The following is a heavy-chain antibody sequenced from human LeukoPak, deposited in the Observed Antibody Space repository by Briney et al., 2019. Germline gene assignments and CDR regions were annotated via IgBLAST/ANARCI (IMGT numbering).Heavy chain of an antibody. CDR3: ATGTHYDLLPY. CDR1: GYSITELS. D-gene: IGHD3-9*01. V-gene: IGHV1-24*01. CDR2: FDPGSGEI. J-gene: IGHJ4*02. Sequence: PGASVTVSCKVSGYSITELSTHWVRQAPGKGLEWMGGFDPGSGEIIYEQKFQGRVTMTEDTSTDTAYMELSSLRSEDTALYYCATGTHYDLLPYWGQGTLVTVSS.